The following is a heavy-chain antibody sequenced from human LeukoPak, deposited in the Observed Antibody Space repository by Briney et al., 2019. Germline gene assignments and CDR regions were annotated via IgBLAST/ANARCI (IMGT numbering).Heavy chain of an antibody. V-gene: IGHV4-39*01. Sequence: SETLSLTCTVPGGSISSGSYYWGRSRQPPGKGLECIGRIYYSGSTYYNPSLKSRVTISVDTSKNQFSLKLSSVAAADTAVYYCARDVQSYDFWSGTNPWGQGTLVTVSS. CDR2: IYYSGST. CDR1: GGSISSGSYY. D-gene: IGHD3-3*01. J-gene: IGHJ5*02. CDR3: ARDVQSYDFWSGTNP.